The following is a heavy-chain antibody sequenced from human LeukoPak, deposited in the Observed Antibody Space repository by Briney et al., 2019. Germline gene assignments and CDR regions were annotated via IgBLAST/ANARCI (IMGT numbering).Heavy chain of an antibody. Sequence: PSETLSLTCAVYGGSFSGYYWSWIRQPPGKGLEWIGEINHSGSTNYNPSLKSRVTISVDTSKNQFSLKLSSVTAADTAVCYCARSMPSPSPQLWLPYYYYYMDVWGKGTTVTVSS. CDR2: INHSGST. V-gene: IGHV4-34*01. CDR1: GGSFSGYY. CDR3: ARSMPSPSPQLWLPYYYYYMDV. J-gene: IGHJ6*03. D-gene: IGHD5-18*01.